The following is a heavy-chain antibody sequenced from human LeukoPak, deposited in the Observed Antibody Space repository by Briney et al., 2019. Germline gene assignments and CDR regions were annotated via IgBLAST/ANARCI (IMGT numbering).Heavy chain of an antibody. Sequence: GGSLRLSCAASGFTFSSYEMNWVRQAPGKGLEGVSYISSSGSTIYYADSVKGRFTISRDNAKNSLYLQMNSLRAEDTAVYYCARDSSPRPVQPYYFDYWGQGTLVTVSS. CDR2: ISSSGSTI. D-gene: IGHD6-13*01. CDR3: ARDSSPRPVQPYYFDY. CDR1: GFTFSSYE. V-gene: IGHV3-48*03. J-gene: IGHJ4*02.